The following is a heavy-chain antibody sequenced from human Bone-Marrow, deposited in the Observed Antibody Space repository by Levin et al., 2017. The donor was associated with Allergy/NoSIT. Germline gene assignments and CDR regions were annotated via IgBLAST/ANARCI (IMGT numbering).Heavy chain of an antibody. D-gene: IGHD1-26*01. CDR1: GYTFTTYG. CDR2: VSTYNGDT. J-gene: IGHJ4*02. CDR3: ARGSYGDY. V-gene: IGHV1-18*01. Sequence: ASVKVSCKASGYTFTTYGISWVRQAPGQGLEWVGWVSTYNGDTNYAQKFQGRVTMTTDTSTSTAYMELRSLRSDDTAVYYCARGSYGDYWGLGTLVTVSS.